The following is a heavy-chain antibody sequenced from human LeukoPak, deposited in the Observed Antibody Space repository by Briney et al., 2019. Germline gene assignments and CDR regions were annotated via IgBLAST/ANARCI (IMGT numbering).Heavy chain of an antibody. CDR2: INPSGGST. Sequence: ASVKVSCKASGYTFTSYYMHWVRQAPGQGLEWMGIINPSGGSTSYAQKFQGRVTMTRDTSTSTVYMELSSLRSEDTDVYYCASNDHIAAAGTKAEYFQHWGQGTLVTVSS. J-gene: IGHJ1*01. V-gene: IGHV1-46*01. CDR1: GYTFTSYY. D-gene: IGHD6-13*01. CDR3: ASNDHIAAAGTKAEYFQH.